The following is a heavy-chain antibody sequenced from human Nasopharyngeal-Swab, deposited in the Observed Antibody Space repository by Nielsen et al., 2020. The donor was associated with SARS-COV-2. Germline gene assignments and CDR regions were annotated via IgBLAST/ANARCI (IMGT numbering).Heavy chain of an antibody. V-gene: IGHV5-10-1*01. D-gene: IGHD6-13*01. J-gene: IGHJ4*02. Sequence: VRQMPGKGLEWMGRIDPSDSYTSYSPSFQGHVTISADKSISTAYLQWSSLKASDTAMYYCARRFHSSSWYTDYDYWGQGTLVTVSS. CDR3: ARRFHSSSWYTDYDY. CDR2: IDPSDSYT.